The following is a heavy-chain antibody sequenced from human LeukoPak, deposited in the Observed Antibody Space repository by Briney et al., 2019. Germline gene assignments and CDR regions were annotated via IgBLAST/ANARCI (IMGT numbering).Heavy chain of an antibody. D-gene: IGHD3-10*01. CDR1: GFTFSSYS. CDR2: IYSGGST. V-gene: IGHV3-53*01. J-gene: IGHJ6*03. Sequence: GGSLRLSCAASGFTFSSYSMNWVRQAPGKGLEWVSVIYSGGSTYYADSVKGRFTISRDNSKNTLYLQMNSLRAEDTAVYYCASQPTMVRGYMDVWGKGTTVTISS. CDR3: ASQPTMVRGYMDV.